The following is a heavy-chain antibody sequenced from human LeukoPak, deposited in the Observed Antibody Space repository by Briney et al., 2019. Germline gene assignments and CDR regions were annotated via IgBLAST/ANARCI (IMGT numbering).Heavy chain of an antibody. CDR3: ASLED. V-gene: IGHV4-34*01. CDR2: INNSGST. D-gene: IGHD5-24*01. J-gene: IGHJ4*02. CDR1: GGSFSGYY. Sequence: SETLSLTCAVYGGSFSGYYWNWIRQPPGKGLEWIGEINNSGSTNYNPSLKSRVTMSVDTSKNQFSLKLSSVTAADTAVYYCASLEDWGQGTLVTVSS.